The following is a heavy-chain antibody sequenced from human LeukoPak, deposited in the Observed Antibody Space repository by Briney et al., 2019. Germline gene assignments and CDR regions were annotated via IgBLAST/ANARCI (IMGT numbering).Heavy chain of an antibody. CDR1: GFTFTSYS. J-gene: IGHJ4*02. CDR3: ARLSVIGSREYPDY. CDR2: ISASSTNI. Sequence: GGSLRLSCAASGFTFTSYSMNWVRQAPGKGLEWVSYISASSTNILYADSVKGRFTISRDNAKSSLSLQMSSLRDEDTAVYYCARLSVIGSREYPDYWGQGTLVTVSS. D-gene: IGHD3-10*01. V-gene: IGHV3-48*02.